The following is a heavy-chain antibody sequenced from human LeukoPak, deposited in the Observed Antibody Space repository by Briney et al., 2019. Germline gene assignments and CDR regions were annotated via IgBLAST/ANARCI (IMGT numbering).Heavy chain of an antibody. CDR3: AKARSYGDYYFDS. CDR1: GFTFSSYS. V-gene: IGHV3-23*01. CDR2: ITGRSDDT. Sequence: PGGSLRLSCAASGFTFSSYSMSWVRQAPGKGLEWVSGITGRSDDTNYADSVKGRFTISRDNSKDTLYLQMSSLRVDDTAVYFCAKARSYGDYYFDSWGQGTLVTVSA. J-gene: IGHJ4*02. D-gene: IGHD4-17*01.